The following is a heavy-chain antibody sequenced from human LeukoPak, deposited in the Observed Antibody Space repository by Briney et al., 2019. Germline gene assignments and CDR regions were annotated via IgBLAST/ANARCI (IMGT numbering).Heavy chain of an antibody. V-gene: IGHV4-39*01. CDR1: GGSISSGSYY. J-gene: IGHJ4*02. CDR3: ASPGRLNYFDY. CDR2: IYYSGTT. Sequence: SQTLSLTCTVSGGSISSGSYYWDWIRQPPGKGLEWIGSIYYSGTTYYNPSLKSRVTISVDTSKNQFSLKLSSVTAADTAVYYCASPGRLNYFDYWGQGTLVTVSS.